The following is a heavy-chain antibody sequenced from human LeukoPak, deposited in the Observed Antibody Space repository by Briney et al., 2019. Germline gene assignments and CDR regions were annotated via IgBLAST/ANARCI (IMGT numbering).Heavy chain of an antibody. CDR1: GGSISSGGYY. CDR2: INHSGST. J-gene: IGHJ2*01. CDR3: ARVVGYCSSTSCFSWDHRFSSIRYWYFDL. Sequence: SQTLSLTCTVSGGSISSGGYYWSWIRQPPGKGLEWIGEINHSGSTNYNPSLKSRVTISVDTSKNQFSLKLSSVTAADTAVYYCARVVGYCSSTSCFSWDHRFSSIRYWYFDLWGRGTLVTVSS. D-gene: IGHD2-2*01. V-gene: IGHV4-30-2*01.